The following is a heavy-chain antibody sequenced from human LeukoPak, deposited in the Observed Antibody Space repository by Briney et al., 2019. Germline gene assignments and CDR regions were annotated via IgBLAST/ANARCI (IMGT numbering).Heavy chain of an antibody. CDR3: ARSSFSYSSGWSTYYYYYGMDV. CDR2: IIPIFGTA. CDR1: GGTFSSYA. V-gene: IGHV1-69*13. D-gene: IGHD6-19*01. Sequence: AASVTVSCKASGGTFSSYAISWVRQAPGQGLEWMGGIIPIFGTANYAQKFQGRVTITADESTSTAYMELSSLRSEDTAVYYCARSSFSYSSGWSTYYYYYGMDVWGQGTTVTVSS. J-gene: IGHJ6*02.